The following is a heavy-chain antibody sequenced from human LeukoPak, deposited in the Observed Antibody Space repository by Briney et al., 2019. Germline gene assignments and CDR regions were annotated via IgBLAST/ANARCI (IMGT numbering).Heavy chain of an antibody. Sequence: PSETLSLTCAVSGGSFSGYYWNWIRQSPGKGLEWIGEINHSGSTHYNPSLKSRVTISVDTSKNQFSLKLSSVTAADTAVYYCARERPMTYDFWSGYHSGWGQGTLVTVSS. CDR2: INHSGST. V-gene: IGHV4-34*01. J-gene: IGHJ4*02. CDR3: ARERPMTYDFWSGYHSG. D-gene: IGHD3-3*01. CDR1: GGSFSGYY.